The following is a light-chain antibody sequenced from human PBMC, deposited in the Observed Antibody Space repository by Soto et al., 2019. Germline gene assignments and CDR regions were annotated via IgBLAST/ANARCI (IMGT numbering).Light chain of an antibody. V-gene: IGLV2-14*01. Sequence: QSALTQPASVSGSPGQSVTISCTGTSSDVGGYNYVSWYQQHPGKAPKLMIYEVSNRPSGVSNRFFGSKSGNTASLTVSGIQAEDEADYYCISYTSSSTWVFGGGTEVTVL. CDR3: ISYTSSSTWV. CDR2: EVS. CDR1: SSDVGGYNY. J-gene: IGLJ3*02.